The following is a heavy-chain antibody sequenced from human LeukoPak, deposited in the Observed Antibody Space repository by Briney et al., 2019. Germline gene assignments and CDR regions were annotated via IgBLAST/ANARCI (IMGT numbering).Heavy chain of an antibody. V-gene: IGHV4-31*03. J-gene: IGHJ4*02. CDR3: ASRGYGSTWHSQN. CDR2: IYYSGNT. CDR1: GGSISSADYY. D-gene: IGHD6-13*01. Sequence: SETLSLTCTVSGGSISSADYYWGWIRQHPGKGLEWIGYIYYSGNTYYNPSLKSRVDMSLDTSKNQFSLELSSVTDADTAVYYCASRGYGSTWHSQNWGQGTLVTVSS.